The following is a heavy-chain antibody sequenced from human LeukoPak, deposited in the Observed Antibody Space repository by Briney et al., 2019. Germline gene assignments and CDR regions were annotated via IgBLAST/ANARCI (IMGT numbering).Heavy chain of an antibody. CDR1: GYTFTSYD. CDR3: ARVAHRGDCYDY. CDR2: MNPNSGNT. V-gene: IGHV1-8*01. Sequence: ASVKVSCKASGYTFTSYDINWVRQATGQGLEWMGWMNPNSGNTGYAQKFQGRVTMTRNTSISTAYMELCSLRSEDTAVYYCARVAHRGDCYDYWGQGTLVTVSS. J-gene: IGHJ4*02. D-gene: IGHD2-15*01.